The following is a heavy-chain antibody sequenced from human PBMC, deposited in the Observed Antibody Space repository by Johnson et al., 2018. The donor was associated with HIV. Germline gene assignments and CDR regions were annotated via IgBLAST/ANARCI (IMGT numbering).Heavy chain of an antibody. V-gene: IGHV3-30*18. D-gene: IGHD1-1*01. J-gene: IGHJ3*02. Sequence: QVQLVESGGGVVQPGRSLRLSCAASGFTFSSYGMNCVRQAPGKGLEWVSVIWYDGSTEYYADSVKGRFTISRDNSKNTLYLQMNSLRAEDTAVYYCAKDRTGFDAFDIWGQGTMVTVSS. CDR2: IWYDGSTE. CDR1: GFTFSSYG. CDR3: AKDRTGFDAFDI.